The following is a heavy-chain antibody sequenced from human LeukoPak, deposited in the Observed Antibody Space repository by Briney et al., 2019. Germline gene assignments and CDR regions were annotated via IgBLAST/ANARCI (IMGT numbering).Heavy chain of an antibody. CDR1: GFSIHQSS. CDR2: IRPDGSAV. Sequence: GGSLRLSCKASGFSIHQSSMSWVRQAPVKGPEWVASIRPDGSAVFYVDSVKGRFTFSRDNAKNSLDLQMNSLRAEDTALYYCAKFGLPYSIDLWGQGTMVTVSS. J-gene: IGHJ3*01. CDR3: AKFGLPYSIDL. V-gene: IGHV3-7*01. D-gene: IGHD3/OR15-3a*01.